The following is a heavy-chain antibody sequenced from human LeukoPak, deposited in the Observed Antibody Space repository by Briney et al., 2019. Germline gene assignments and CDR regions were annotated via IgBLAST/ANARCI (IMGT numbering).Heavy chain of an antibody. D-gene: IGHD2-2*01. V-gene: IGHV4-39*07. CDR3: ARWGTYASTSNWFDP. J-gene: IGHJ5*02. Sequence: PSETLSLTCNVSGDSISRSRHFWAWIRQSPGRGLEWIGYIYNSGSTYYNPSLKSRVTISVDTSKNQLSLSLSSVTAADTAVYYCARWGTYASTSNWFDPWGQGTLVTVSS. CDR1: GDSISRSRHF. CDR2: IYNSGST.